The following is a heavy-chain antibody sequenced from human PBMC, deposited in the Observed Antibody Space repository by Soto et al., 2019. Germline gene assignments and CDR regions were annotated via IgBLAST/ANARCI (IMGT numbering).Heavy chain of an antibody. Sequence: GGSLRLSCAASGFTFSSYSMNWVRQAPGKGLEWVSYISSSRSTIYYADSVKGRFTISRDNAKNSLYLQMNSLRDEDTAVYYCAIDLSYYYDSRGYHDAFDIWGQGTMVTVSS. V-gene: IGHV3-48*02. D-gene: IGHD3-22*01. J-gene: IGHJ3*02. CDR1: GFTFSSYS. CDR3: AIDLSYYYDSRGYHDAFDI. CDR2: ISSSRSTI.